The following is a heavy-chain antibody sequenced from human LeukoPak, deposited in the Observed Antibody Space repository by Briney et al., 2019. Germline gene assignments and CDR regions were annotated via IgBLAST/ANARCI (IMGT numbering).Heavy chain of an antibody. Sequence: ASVKVSCKASGYTFVNYDISWVRQAPGQGLEWMGWISVRTGNINYAQNLQGRVTMTIGTSTSTAYLEVRSLRSDDTAVYYCARGVFDWYEEFWGQGTLVTVSS. J-gene: IGHJ4*02. CDR3: ARGVFDWYEEF. D-gene: IGHD2-21*01. CDR1: GYTFVNYD. V-gene: IGHV1-18*01. CDR2: ISVRTGNI.